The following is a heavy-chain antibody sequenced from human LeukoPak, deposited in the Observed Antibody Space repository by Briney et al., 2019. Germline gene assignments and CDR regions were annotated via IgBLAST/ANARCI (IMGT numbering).Heavy chain of an antibody. J-gene: IGHJ5*02. CDR1: GFTVSSNY. CDR2: ISGSGTST. V-gene: IGHV3-23*01. CDR3: TAAIHTYNWFDP. D-gene: IGHD2-2*02. Sequence: GGSLRLSCAASGFTVSSNYMSWVRQAPGKGLAWVSGISGSGTSTYYADSVKGRFTISRDNSKNTLYVEMNSLRAEDTAVYYCTAAIHTYNWFDPWGQGTLVTVSS.